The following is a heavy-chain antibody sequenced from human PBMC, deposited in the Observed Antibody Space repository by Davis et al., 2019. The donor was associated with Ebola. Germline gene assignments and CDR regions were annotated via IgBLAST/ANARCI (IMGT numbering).Heavy chain of an antibody. CDR1: GFTFSSYW. Sequence: GESLKISCAASGFTFSSYWMSWVRQAPGKGLEWVSGIGGSDGSTYYADSVKGRFTVSRDNSKNTLYLQMNSLRAEETAVYYCARYLTSSSLDVWGPGTTVTVSS. D-gene: IGHD6-6*01. J-gene: IGHJ6*02. CDR2: IGGSDGST. CDR3: ARYLTSSSLDV. V-gene: IGHV3-23*01.